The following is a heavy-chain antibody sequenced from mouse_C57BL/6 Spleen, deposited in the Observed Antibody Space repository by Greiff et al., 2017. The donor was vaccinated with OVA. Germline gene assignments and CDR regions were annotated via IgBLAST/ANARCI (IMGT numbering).Heavy chain of an antibody. CDR2: IDPEDGDT. Sequence: EVQLQQSGAELVRPGASVKLSCTASGFNIKDYYMHWVKQRPEQGLEWIGRIDPEDGDTEYAPKFQGKATMTADTSSNPAYLQLSSLTSEDTAVYYCTKLSGGNPYYFDYWGQGTTLTVSS. CDR1: GFNIKDYY. D-gene: IGHD1-1*02. CDR3: TKLSGGNPYYFDY. V-gene: IGHV14-1*01. J-gene: IGHJ2*01.